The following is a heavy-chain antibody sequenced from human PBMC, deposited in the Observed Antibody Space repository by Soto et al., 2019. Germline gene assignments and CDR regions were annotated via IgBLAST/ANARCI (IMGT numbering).Heavy chain of an antibody. V-gene: IGHV2-5*02. CDR1: GFSLSTDDVG. CDR3: ARSKYSISSFDY. D-gene: IGHD6-6*01. Sequence: SGPTLVNPTQTLTLTCTFSGFSLSTDDVGVGCIRQPPGKALDWLAVICWDDDKRYSPSLKSRLTITKDTSKNQVLLNMTNMDPVDTATYFCARSKYSISSFDYWGQGALVTVSS. J-gene: IGHJ4*02. CDR2: ICWDDDK.